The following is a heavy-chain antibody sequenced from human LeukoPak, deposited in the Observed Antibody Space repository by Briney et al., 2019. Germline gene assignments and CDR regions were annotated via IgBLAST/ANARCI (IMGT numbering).Heavy chain of an antibody. V-gene: IGHV4-39*01. CDR3: ARAGGEGGYFDL. CDR2: IYYSGST. CDR1: GGSISSSSYY. D-gene: IGHD3-10*01. J-gene: IGHJ2*01. Sequence: SETLSLTCTVSGGSISSSSYYWGWIRQPPGKGLEWIGSIYYSGSTYYNPSLKSRVTISVDTSKNQFSLKLSSVTAADTAVYYCARAGGEGGYFDLWGRGTLVTVSS.